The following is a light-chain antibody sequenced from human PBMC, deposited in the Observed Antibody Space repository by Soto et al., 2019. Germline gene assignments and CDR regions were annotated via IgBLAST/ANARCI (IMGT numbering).Light chain of an antibody. J-gene: IGKJ2*03. Sequence: DSVLTQSPGTLSLSPGERATLSCRASQSVSSNYLAWYQQKPGQAPRLLIYGTSTRATGIPDRFSGSGSGTDFTLSISRLEPEDFAVYYCQQFGGSSYSFGQVTMLEIK. V-gene: IGKV3-20*01. CDR2: GTS. CDR1: QSVSSNY. CDR3: QQFGGSSYS.